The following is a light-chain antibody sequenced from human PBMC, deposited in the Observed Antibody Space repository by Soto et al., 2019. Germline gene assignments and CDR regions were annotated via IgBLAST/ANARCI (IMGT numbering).Light chain of an antibody. J-gene: IGLJ2*01. V-gene: IGLV2-14*01. CDR1: SSDVGGYNY. CDR2: DVS. CDR3: SSYTGSSTYVV. Sequence: QSVLTQPASVPGSPGQSITISCTGTSSDVGGYNYVSWYQQHPGKAPKLMIYDVSNRPSGVSNRFSGSKSANTASLTISGLQAEDEADYYYSSYTGSSTYVVFGGGTKVTVL.